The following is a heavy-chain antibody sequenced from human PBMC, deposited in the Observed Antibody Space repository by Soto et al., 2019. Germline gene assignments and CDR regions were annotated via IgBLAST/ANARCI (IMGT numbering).Heavy chain of an antibody. J-gene: IGHJ4*02. D-gene: IGHD3-3*01. Sequence: QVHLVESGGGVVQPGRSLRLSCAASGFTFRTFGIHWVRQAPGMGLEWVASISNDAKNDYYTDSVRGRFTISRDNSRDALYLEMSSLRVEDTARYYCAKDYDDTGFAHWGQGILVTVSA. CDR3: AKDYDDTGFAH. CDR1: GFTFRTFG. V-gene: IGHV3-30*18. CDR2: ISNDAKND.